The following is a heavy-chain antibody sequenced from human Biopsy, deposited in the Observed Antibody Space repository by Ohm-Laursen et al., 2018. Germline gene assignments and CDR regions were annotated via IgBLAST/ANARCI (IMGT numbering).Heavy chain of an antibody. CDR1: GYTFTNYD. Sequence: APVKVSCKASGYTFTNYDINWVRQAPGQGPEWMGWVNPNSGNTGYAQKFQGRVAMTRSTSISTAYMELSSLTSEDTAVYYCAREPFGQQLGPFDYWGQGALIIVSS. J-gene: IGHJ4*02. D-gene: IGHD6-13*01. CDR2: VNPNSGNT. CDR3: AREPFGQQLGPFDY. V-gene: IGHV1-8*01.